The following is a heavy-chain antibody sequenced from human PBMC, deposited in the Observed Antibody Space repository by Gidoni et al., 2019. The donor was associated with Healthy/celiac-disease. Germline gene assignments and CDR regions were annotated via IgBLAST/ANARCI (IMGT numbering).Heavy chain of an antibody. Sequence: EVQLVESGGGLVKPGGSLRLSCAASGFTFSSYSMNWVRQAPGKGLEWVSSISSSSSYIYYADSVKGRFTISRDNAKNSLYLQMNSLRAEDTAVYYCARDSVAVGASIFDYWGQGTLVTVSS. CDR1: GFTFSSYS. CDR3: ARDSVAVGASIFDY. V-gene: IGHV3-21*01. CDR2: ISSSSSYI. D-gene: IGHD1-26*01. J-gene: IGHJ4*02.